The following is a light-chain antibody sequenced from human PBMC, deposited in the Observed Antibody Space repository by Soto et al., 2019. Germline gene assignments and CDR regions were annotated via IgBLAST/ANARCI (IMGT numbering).Light chain of an antibody. J-gene: IGKJ1*01. CDR3: HQYGSSPGT. CDR2: GAS. CDR1: QGVTTN. Sequence: EIVMTQSPASLSVSPGERVTLSCRAGQGVTTNFAWYQQKSGQSPRLLIWGASIRASDLPDRFISGGSGTDFTLTITRLEAEDFAVYYCHQYGSSPGTFGHGTKVDIK. V-gene: IGKV3-20*01.